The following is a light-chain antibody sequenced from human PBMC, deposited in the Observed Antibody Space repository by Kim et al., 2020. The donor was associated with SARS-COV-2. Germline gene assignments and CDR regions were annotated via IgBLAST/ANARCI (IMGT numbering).Light chain of an antibody. CDR3: QQYYSTPWT. CDR1: QSVLYSSNNKSY. Sequence: DIVMTQSPDSLAVSLGERATINCKSSQSVLYSSNNKSYLAWYQQKPGQPPKLLIYWASTRESGVPDRFSGSGSGTDFTLTISSLQAEDVAVYYCQQYYSTPWTVGQGTKVDIK. CDR2: WAS. J-gene: IGKJ1*01. V-gene: IGKV4-1*01.